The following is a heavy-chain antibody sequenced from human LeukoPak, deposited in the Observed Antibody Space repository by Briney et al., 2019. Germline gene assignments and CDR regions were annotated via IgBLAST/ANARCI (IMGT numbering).Heavy chain of an antibody. Sequence: GGSLRLSCAASGFTFSSYWMSWVRQAPGKGLEWVANIKQDGSEKYYVDSVKGRFTISRDNAKNSLYLQMNSLRAEDTAVYYCARRPRLVSDAFDIWGQGTMVTVSS. CDR3: ARRPRLVSDAFDI. CDR1: GFTFSSYW. CDR2: IKQDGSEK. V-gene: IGHV3-7*01. D-gene: IGHD6-19*01. J-gene: IGHJ3*02.